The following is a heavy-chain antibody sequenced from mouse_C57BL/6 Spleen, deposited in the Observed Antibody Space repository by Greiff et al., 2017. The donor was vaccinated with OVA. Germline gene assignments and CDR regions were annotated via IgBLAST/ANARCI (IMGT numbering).Heavy chain of an antibody. J-gene: IGHJ1*03. V-gene: IGHV1-50*01. Sequence: QVQLQQPGAELVKPGASVKLSCKASGYTFTSYWMQWVKQRPGQGLEWIGEIDPSDSYTNYNQKFKGKATLTVDTSSSTAYMQLSSLTSEDSAVYYCARFYYGSSLHWYFDVWGTGTTVTVSS. CDR1: GYTFTSYW. D-gene: IGHD1-1*01. CDR3: ARFYYGSSLHWYFDV. CDR2: IDPSDSYT.